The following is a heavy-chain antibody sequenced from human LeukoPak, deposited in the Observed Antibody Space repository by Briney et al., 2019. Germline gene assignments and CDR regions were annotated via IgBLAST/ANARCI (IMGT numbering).Heavy chain of an antibody. CDR2: ISYDGCNK. CDR1: GFTFSRYV. D-gene: IGHD2-2*01. V-gene: IGHV3-30-3*01. Sequence: GWALRLSCLGCGFTFSRYVLHGLRQAPAKGLAGVAVISYDGCNKYYADSLKGRFTISRDNSKNTLDLQVNSLRAEDTAVYYCARGVFRSWWVPAAMQDYYYGMDVWGQGTMVTVSS. J-gene: IGHJ6*02. CDR3: ARGVFRSWWVPAAMQDYYYGMDV.